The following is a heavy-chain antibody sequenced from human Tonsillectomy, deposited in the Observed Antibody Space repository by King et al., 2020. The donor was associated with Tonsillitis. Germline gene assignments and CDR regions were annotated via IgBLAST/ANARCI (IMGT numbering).Heavy chain of an antibody. V-gene: IGHV3-23*04. CDR2: ISGSGGST. D-gene: IGHD2-15*01. CDR3: AKEHSYCSGGSCYFFDY. CDR1: GFTFSSYA. Sequence: VQLVESGGGSVQPGGSLRLSCAASGFTFSSYAMGWVRQAPGEGLEWVSVISGSGGSTYYADSVKGRFTISRDNSKNTLYLQMNSLRAEDTAEYYCAKEHSYCSGGSCYFFDYWGQGTLDTVSS. J-gene: IGHJ4*02.